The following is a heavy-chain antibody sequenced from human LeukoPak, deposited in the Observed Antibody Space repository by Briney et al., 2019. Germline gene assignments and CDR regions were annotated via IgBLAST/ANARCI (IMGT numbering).Heavy chain of an antibody. CDR2: ISSSSSYI. J-gene: IGHJ4*02. V-gene: IGHV3-21*01. CDR1: GFTFSSYS. Sequence: GGSLRLSCAASGFTFSSYSMNWVRQAPGKGLEWVSSISSSSSYIYYADSVKGRFTISRDNAKNSLYLQMNSLRAEDTAVYYCARDRQQLVLWAPAPSDYWGQGTLVTVSS. CDR3: ARDRQQLVLWAPAPSDY. D-gene: IGHD6-13*01.